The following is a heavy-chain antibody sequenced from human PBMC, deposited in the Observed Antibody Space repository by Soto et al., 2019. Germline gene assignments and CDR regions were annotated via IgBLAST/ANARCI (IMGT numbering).Heavy chain of an antibody. CDR3: AKDGAVGYSSGWYGMDV. Sequence: GGSLRLSCAASGFTFSSYGMHWVRQAPGKGLEWVAVISYDGSNKYYADSVKGRFTISRDHSKNTLYLQMNSLRAEDTAVYYCAKDGAVGYSSGWYGMDVWGQGTTVTVSS. J-gene: IGHJ6*02. V-gene: IGHV3-30*18. CDR2: ISYDGSNK. CDR1: GFTFSSYG. D-gene: IGHD6-19*01.